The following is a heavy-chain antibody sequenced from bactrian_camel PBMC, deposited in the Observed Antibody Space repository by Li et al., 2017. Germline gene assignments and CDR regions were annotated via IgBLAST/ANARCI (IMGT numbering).Heavy chain of an antibody. V-gene: IGHV3S54*01. CDR1: RITEGTNC. CDR2: IMILGATT. D-gene: IGHD3*01. CDR3: AAGWSFGVGTLLRRHYNY. J-gene: IGHJ4*01. Sequence: VQLVESGGGSVQAGGSLRLSCEVSRITEGTNCIGWFRQAPGKEREGVAAIMILGATTYYADSVKGRFTISQDNAKNMVYLQVNSLKAEDTAMYYCAAGWSFGVGTLLRRHYNYWGQGTQVTVS.